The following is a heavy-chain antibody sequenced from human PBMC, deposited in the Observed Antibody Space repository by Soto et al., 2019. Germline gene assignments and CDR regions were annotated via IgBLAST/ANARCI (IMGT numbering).Heavy chain of an antibody. V-gene: IGHV3-21*01. D-gene: IGHD4-4*01. CDR3: ARVWSPTTVTSTRTKLIDY. CDR1: GFTFSSYS. CDR2: ISSSSSYI. J-gene: IGHJ4*02. Sequence: GGSLRLSCAASGFTFSSYSMNWVRQAPGKGLEWVSSISSSSSYIYYADSVKGRFTISRDNAKNSLYLQMNSLRAEDTAVYYCARVWSPTTVTSTRTKLIDYWGQGTLVTVSS.